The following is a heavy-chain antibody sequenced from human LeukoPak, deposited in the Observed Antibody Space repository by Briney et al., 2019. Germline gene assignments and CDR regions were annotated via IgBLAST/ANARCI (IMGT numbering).Heavy chain of an antibody. CDR2: IKSKTDGGTT. CDR1: GFTFSNAW. Sequence: PGGSLRLSCAASGFTFSNAWMSWVRQAPGKGLEWVGRIKSKTDGGTTDYAAPVKGRFTISRDDSKNTLYLQMNSLKTEDTAVYYCTTEFEWELMSRRYRQIKEQKADHDAFDIWGQGTMVTVSS. J-gene: IGHJ3*02. D-gene: IGHD1-26*01. CDR3: TTEFEWELMSRRYRQIKEQKADHDAFDI. V-gene: IGHV3-15*01.